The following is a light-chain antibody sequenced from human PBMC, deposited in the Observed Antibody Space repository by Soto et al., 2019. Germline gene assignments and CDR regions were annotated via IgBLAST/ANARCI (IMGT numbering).Light chain of an antibody. J-gene: IGKJ2*02. V-gene: IGKV1-5*01. CDR3: QQYYRSCT. Sequence: DIPLTQSPSTLSASVGDRVTITCRASQSVTDWLAWYQQKPGKAPKLLIYDASSLQSGVPSRFSGSGSGTEFSLTISSLQHDDFATYYCQQYYRSCTFGQGTKVEIK. CDR1: QSVTDW. CDR2: DAS.